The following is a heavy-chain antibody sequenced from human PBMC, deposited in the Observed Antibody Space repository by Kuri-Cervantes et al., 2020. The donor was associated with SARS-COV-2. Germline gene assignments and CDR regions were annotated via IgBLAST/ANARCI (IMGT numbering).Heavy chain of an antibody. D-gene: IGHD6-13*01. Sequence: GESLKISCAASGFTFSSYAMSWVRQAPGKGLEWVSTISGSGGSTDYADSVKGRFTISRDNAKNSLYLQMNSLRAEDTAVYYCASLAAADYDAFDIWGQGTMVTVSS. CDR3: ASLAAADYDAFDI. J-gene: IGHJ3*02. CDR1: GFTFSSYA. CDR2: ISGSGGST. V-gene: IGHV3-23*01.